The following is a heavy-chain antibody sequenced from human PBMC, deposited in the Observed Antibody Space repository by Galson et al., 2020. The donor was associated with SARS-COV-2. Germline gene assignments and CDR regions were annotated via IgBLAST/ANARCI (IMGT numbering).Heavy chain of an antibody. CDR2: ISAYNGNT. CDR3: ARDVPTIFGVVIRWDY. J-gene: IGHJ4*02. V-gene: IGHV1-18*01. D-gene: IGHD3-3*01. CDR1: GYTFTSYG. Sequence: ASVQVSCNASGYTFTSYGIIWLLQAPPQGLEWMVWISAYNGNTNYAQKLQGRVTMTTDTSTSTAYMELRSLRSDDTAVYYCARDVPTIFGVVIRWDYWGQGSLVTVSS.